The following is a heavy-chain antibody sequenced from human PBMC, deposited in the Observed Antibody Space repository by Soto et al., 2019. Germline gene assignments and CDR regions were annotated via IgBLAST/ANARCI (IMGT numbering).Heavy chain of an antibody. CDR3: AKVLSAKYYFDY. V-gene: IGHV3-30*18. Sequence: QVQLVESGGGVVQPGRSLRLSCAASGFTFSSYGMHWVRQAPGKGLEWVAVISYDGSNKYYADSVKGRFTISRDNSKNTVYLQMNSLRAEDTAVYYCAKVLSAKYYFDYWGQGTLVTVSS. CDR1: GFTFSSYG. J-gene: IGHJ4*02. D-gene: IGHD3-3*01. CDR2: ISYDGSNK.